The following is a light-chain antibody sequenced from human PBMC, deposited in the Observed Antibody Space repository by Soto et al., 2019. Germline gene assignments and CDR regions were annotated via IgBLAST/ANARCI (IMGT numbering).Light chain of an antibody. J-gene: IGLJ1*01. CDR3: GAWDDSLNVYV. V-gene: IGLV1-51*01. CDR1: SSNLAYNS. CDR2: DDN. Sequence: QSVLTQPPSVSAAPGQDVTIPCSGSSSNLAYNSLSWYQQLPGTAPKLLIYDDNKRPSGIPARFSGSKSGTSATLGITGLETGDEADYYCGAWDDSLNVYVFGSGTKV.